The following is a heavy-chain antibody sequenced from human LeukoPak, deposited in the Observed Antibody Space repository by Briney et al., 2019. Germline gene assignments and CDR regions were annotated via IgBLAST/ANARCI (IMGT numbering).Heavy chain of an antibody. Sequence: TPGGSLRLSCLTSGFTFDDYGVSWVRQAPGKELEWVSYIYSNGSTIYYADSVKGRFTSSRVNAKNSPYLQMNSLRAEDTAVYYCARDRDYYYDSSGNGEDYWGQGTLVTVSS. D-gene: IGHD3-22*01. CDR3: ARDRDYYYDSSGNGEDY. CDR2: IYSNGSTI. V-gene: IGHV3-11*01. CDR1: GFTFDDYG. J-gene: IGHJ4*02.